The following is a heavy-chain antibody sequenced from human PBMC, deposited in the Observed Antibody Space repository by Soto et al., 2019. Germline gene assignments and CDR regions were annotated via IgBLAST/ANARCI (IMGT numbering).Heavy chain of an antibody. CDR1: GFTFSNYG. CDR2: IWYDGSNK. V-gene: IGHV3-33*01. J-gene: IGHJ2*01. D-gene: IGHD2-8*01. CDR3: ARDRRTPERCGYFDL. Sequence: QVQLVESGGGVVQPGRSLRLSCAASGFTFSNYGMHWVRQAPGKGLEWVAVIWYDGSNKNYTDSVKDRFTISRDNSKNTLYLQMNILRAEDTAVYYCARDRRTPERCGYFDLWGRGTLVTVSS.